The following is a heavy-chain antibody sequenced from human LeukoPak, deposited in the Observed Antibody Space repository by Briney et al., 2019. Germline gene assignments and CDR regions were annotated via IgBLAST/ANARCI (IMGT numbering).Heavy chain of an antibody. Sequence: SETLSLTCAVSGGSISSGGYSWSWIRQPPGKGLEWIGYIYYSGSTYYNPSLKSRVTISVDTSKNQFSLKLSSVTAADTAVYYCAYSYGWGNYFDYWGQGTLVTVSS. CDR1: GGSISSGGYS. J-gene: IGHJ4*02. CDR2: IYYSGST. CDR3: AYSYGWGNYFDY. V-gene: IGHV4-30-4*07. D-gene: IGHD5-18*01.